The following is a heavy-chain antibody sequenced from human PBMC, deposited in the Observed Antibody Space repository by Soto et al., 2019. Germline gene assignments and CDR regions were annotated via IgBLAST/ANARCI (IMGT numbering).Heavy chain of an antibody. CDR2: ISYDGINK. Sequence: GGSLRLPCAASGFTFRSYGMHWVRQAPGKGLEWVAVISYDGINKYYADSVMGRFTISRDNSKNTLDLQVNYLRAEDTAVYYCAKDQRELLIYYYYGMDVWGQGTTVTVSS. V-gene: IGHV3-30*18. J-gene: IGHJ6*02. CDR3: AKDQRELLIYYYYGMDV. D-gene: IGHD3-10*01. CDR1: GFTFRSYG.